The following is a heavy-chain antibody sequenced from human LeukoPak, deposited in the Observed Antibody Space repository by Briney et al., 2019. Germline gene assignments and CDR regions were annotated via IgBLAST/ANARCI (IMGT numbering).Heavy chain of an antibody. D-gene: IGHD3-16*01. CDR1: GFTVSSNY. Sequence: PGGSLSLSCAASGFTVSSNYMSWVRQAPGKGLEWVSVIYSGGSTYYADSVKGRFTVSRDNSKNTLYLQMNGLRAEDTAVYYCARKRYDYIWGSYSHWGQGTLVTVSS. CDR2: IYSGGST. J-gene: IGHJ4*02. CDR3: ARKRYDYIWGSYSH. V-gene: IGHV3-53*01.